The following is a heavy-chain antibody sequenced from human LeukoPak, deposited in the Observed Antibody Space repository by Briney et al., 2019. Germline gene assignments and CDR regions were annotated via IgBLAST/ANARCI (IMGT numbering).Heavy chain of an antibody. CDR1: GFTFSSYA. J-gene: IGHJ2*01. V-gene: IGHV3-23*01. Sequence: GGSLRLSCAASGFTFSSYAMSWLRQAPGQGLEGVSAISGSIGSTYYADHVKGRFTISRDNSKNTLYLEMNSLRAEDTALYYCAKDVRSGWLQAFDLWGRGTLVTVSS. CDR3: AKDVRSGWLQAFDL. D-gene: IGHD5-12*01. CDR2: ISGSIGST.